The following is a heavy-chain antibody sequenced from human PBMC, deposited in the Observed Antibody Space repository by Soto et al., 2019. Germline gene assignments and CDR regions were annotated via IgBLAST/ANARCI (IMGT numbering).Heavy chain of an antibody. D-gene: IGHD3-3*01. Sequence: PSETLSLTCAVYGGSFSGYYWSWIRQPPGKGLEWIGEINHSGSTNYNPSLKSRVTISVDTSKNQFSLKLSSVTAADTAVYYCAGDFWSGYYKVNWFDPWGQGTLVTVSS. CDR3: AGDFWSGYYKVNWFDP. J-gene: IGHJ5*02. CDR1: GGSFSGYY. CDR2: INHSGST. V-gene: IGHV4-34*01.